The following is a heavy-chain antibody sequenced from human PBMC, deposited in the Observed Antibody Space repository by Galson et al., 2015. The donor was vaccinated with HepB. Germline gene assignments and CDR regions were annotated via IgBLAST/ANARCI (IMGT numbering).Heavy chain of an antibody. CDR1: GYTLCESS. Sequence: SVKVSCKVSGYTLCESSMHWVRQAPGKGLEWMGSFDPEDGETVYAQKFQGRVTLTGDTSTDTAYMELSSLRSEDTAVYYCATPFGVGDEYFDSWGQGTLVTVSS. CDR2: FDPEDGET. D-gene: IGHD3-10*01. CDR3: ATPFGVGDEYFDS. V-gene: IGHV1-24*01. J-gene: IGHJ4*02.